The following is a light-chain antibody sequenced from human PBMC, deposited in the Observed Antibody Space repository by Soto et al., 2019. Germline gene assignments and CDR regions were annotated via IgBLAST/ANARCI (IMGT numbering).Light chain of an antibody. Sequence: QSVLTQPPSVSAAPGQKVTISCSGSSSNIGNNYVSWYQQLPRTAPKVLIYDNNERPSGIPDRVSGSKSGTSATLGITGLQTGDEADYYCGTWDSCLSAVVFGGGTKLTVL. CDR2: DNN. CDR3: GTWDSCLSAVV. J-gene: IGLJ2*01. CDR1: SSNIGNNY. V-gene: IGLV1-51*01.